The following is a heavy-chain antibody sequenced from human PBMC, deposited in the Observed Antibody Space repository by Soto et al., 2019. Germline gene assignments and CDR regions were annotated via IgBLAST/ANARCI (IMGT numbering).Heavy chain of an antibody. V-gene: IGHV4-59*01. CDR3: AGDSSGRAPTNYFDY. CDR2: IHYSGST. Sequence: SETLSLTCTVSGGSISRYYWSWIRQPPGKGLEWIGCIHYSGSTSHNPSLKSRVTISVDTSKNQFSLKLSSVTAADTAVYYCAGDSSGRAPTNYFDYWGQGTLVTGS. J-gene: IGHJ4*02. D-gene: IGHD3-22*01. CDR1: GGSISRYY.